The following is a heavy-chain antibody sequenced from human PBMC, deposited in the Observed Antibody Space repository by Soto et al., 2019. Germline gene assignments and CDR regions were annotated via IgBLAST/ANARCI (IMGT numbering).Heavy chain of an antibody. Sequence: IRKKPGKGLEWVAVISYDGSNKYYADSVKGRFTISRDNSKNTLYLQMNSLRAEDTAVYYCAKESGNWNLPLYYYGMGVWGQRPTVT. V-gene: IGHV3-30*18. CDR2: ISYDGSNK. J-gene: IGHJ6*02. CDR3: AKESGNWNLPLYYYGMGV. D-gene: IGHD1-20*01.